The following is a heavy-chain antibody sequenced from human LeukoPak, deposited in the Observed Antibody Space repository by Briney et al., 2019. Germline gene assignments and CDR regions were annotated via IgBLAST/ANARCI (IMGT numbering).Heavy chain of an antibody. CDR1: GYTFTNYW. CDR2: IYSGDSDT. V-gene: IGHV5-51*01. Sequence: GESLKISCKGSGYTFTNYWIGRVRQMPGKSLEWMGTIYSGDSDTRYSASFQSKVNISADKSINPANLQWSGLKASDTAMYYCARQGHGDYWGQGTLVTVSS. J-gene: IGHJ4*02. CDR3: ARQGHGDY.